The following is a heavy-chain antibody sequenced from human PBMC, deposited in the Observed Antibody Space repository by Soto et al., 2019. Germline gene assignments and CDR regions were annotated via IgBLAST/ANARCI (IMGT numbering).Heavy chain of an antibody. J-gene: IGHJ4*02. D-gene: IGHD6-13*01. V-gene: IGHV1-69*01. CDR2: ILPIFGTA. CDR1: GGTFSSYA. Sequence: QVQLVQSGAEVKKPGSSVKVSCKASGGTFSSYAISWLRQAPGEGLEWMGGILPIFGTANYAQKFQGRVTITADESTSTAYMELSSLRSEDTAVYYCARSPGAAAGTRGFDYWGQGTLVTVSS. CDR3: ARSPGAAAGTRGFDY.